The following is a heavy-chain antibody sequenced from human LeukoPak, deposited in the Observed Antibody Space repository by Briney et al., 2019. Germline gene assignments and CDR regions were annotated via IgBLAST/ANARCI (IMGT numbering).Heavy chain of an antibody. CDR1: GFTFSSYS. CDR2: ISSSSSYI. Sequence: PGGSLRLSCAASGFTFSSYSMNWVRQAPGKGLEWVSSISSSSSYIFYADSVKGRFTISRDNAKNSLYLQMNSLRAEDTAVYYCARDRSDYYDSSGYYRGELDCWGQGTLVTVSS. CDR3: ARDRSDYYDSSGYYRGELDC. D-gene: IGHD3-22*01. J-gene: IGHJ4*02. V-gene: IGHV3-21*01.